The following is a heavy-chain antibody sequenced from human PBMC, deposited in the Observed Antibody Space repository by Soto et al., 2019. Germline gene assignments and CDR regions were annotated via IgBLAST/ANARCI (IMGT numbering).Heavy chain of an antibody. CDR1: GYTFTSYY. CDR3: ARGRTIFGVVIHYYGMDV. V-gene: IGHV1-46*01. CDR2: INPSGGST. D-gene: IGHD3-3*01. Sequence: ASVKVSCKASGYTFTSYYMHWVRQAPGQGLEWMGIINPSGGSTSYAQKFQGRVTMTRDTSTSTVYMELSGLRSEDTAVYYCARGRTIFGVVIHYYGMDVWGQGTTVPVSS. J-gene: IGHJ6*02.